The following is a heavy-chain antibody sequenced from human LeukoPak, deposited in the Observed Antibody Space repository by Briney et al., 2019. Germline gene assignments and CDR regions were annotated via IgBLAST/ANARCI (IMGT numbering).Heavy chain of an antibody. CDR3: ARERFSEWLLYGDAFDI. J-gene: IGHJ3*02. D-gene: IGHD3-3*01. CDR1: GYTFTGYY. Sequence: GASVKVSCKASGYTFTGYYMHWVRQAPGQGLEWMGWINPNSGGTNYAQKFQGRVTMTRDTSISTAYMELSRLRSDDTAVYYCARERFSEWLLYGDAFDIWGQGTMVTVSS. CDR2: INPNSGGT. V-gene: IGHV1-2*02.